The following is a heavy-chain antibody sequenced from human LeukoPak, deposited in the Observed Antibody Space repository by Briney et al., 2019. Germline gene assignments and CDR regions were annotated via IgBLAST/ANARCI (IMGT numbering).Heavy chain of an antibody. CDR1: GLTVSANY. J-gene: IGHJ4*02. D-gene: IGHD2-15*01. V-gene: IGHV3-53*01. Sequence: PWGSPRLSCAASGLTVSANYMSWVPQAPGKGLDWVSVIYSGGTTYNADSVKGRFTVSRDNTRNTLHLQMNSLRAEDTAMYYCAGTRTPAYWGQGTLVTVTS. CDR2: IYSGGTT. CDR3: AGTRTPAY.